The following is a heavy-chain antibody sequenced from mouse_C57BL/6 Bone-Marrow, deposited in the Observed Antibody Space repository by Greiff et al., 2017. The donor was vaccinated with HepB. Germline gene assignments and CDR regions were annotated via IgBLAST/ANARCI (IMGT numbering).Heavy chain of an antibody. J-gene: IGHJ4*01. D-gene: IGHD2-2*01. CDR1: GYTFTSYW. Sequence: VQLQQPGAELVKPGASVKMSCKASGYTFTSYWITWVKQRPGQGLEWIGDIYPGSGSTNYNEKFKSKATLTVDTSSSTAYMQLSSLTPEDSAVYYCAAVYGYSYAMDYWGQGTSVTVSS. V-gene: IGHV1-55*01. CDR3: AAVYGYSYAMDY. CDR2: IYPGSGST.